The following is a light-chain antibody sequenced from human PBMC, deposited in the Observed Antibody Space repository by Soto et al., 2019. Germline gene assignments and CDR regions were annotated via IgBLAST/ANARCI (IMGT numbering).Light chain of an antibody. CDR3: QQYGSSPPLT. CDR2: DAS. CDR1: KSVSSSY. V-gene: IGKV3-20*01. J-gene: IGKJ4*01. Sequence: EIVLTQSPGTLSLSPGERATLYCRASKSVSSSYLAWYQQKPGQAPRLLIYDASSRATGIPDRFSGSGSGTDLTLTSSRMEPEDFALYDCQQYGSSPPLTFGGGTKV.